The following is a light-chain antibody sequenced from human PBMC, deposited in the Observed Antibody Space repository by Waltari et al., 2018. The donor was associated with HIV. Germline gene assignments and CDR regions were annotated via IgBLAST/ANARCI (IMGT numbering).Light chain of an antibody. J-gene: IGLJ2*01. Sequence: SVLTQPPSASGTPGQRVTISCSGSTSHIGSNYVFWYQPLPGTAPKLLIHRNDQRPSGVPDRFSASTSGTSASLAISGLRSEDEADYYCVAWDDSLRGVLFGGGTKVAVL. CDR1: TSHIGSNY. V-gene: IGLV1-47*01. CDR2: RND. CDR3: VAWDDSLRGVL.